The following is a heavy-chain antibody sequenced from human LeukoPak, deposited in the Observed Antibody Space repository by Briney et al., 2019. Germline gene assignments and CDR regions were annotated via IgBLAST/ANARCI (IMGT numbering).Heavy chain of an antibody. Sequence: GGSLRLSCAASGFTFSSYWMSWVRQAPGKGLEWVANIKQNGSEKYYVDSVKGRFTISRDNAKNSLYLQMNSLRAEDTAIYYCARDMSRGWPSGYWGQGPLVTVSS. D-gene: IGHD3-10*02. CDR3: ARDMSRGWPSGY. CDR1: GFTFSSYW. CDR2: IKQNGSEK. J-gene: IGHJ4*02. V-gene: IGHV3-7*01.